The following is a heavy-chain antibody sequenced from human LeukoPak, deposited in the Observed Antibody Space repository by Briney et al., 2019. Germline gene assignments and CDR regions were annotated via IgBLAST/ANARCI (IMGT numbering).Heavy chain of an antibody. J-gene: IGHJ6*03. V-gene: IGHV4-34*01. CDR3: ARRYFYYYYMDV. Sequence: SETLSPTCAVYGPSFSGSYWSWIRQPPGKGLEWIGEINHSGSTNYNPSLKSRVNISVDTSKNQFSLKLSSVTAADTAVYYCARRYFYYYYMDVWGKGTTVTISS. CDR1: GPSFSGSY. CDR2: INHSGST.